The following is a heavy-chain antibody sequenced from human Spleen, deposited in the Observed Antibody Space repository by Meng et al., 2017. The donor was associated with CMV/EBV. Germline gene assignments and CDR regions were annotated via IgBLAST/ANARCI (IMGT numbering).Heavy chain of an antibody. V-gene: IGHV3-30*04. D-gene: IGHD4-11*01. CDR3: AKENYSPLEHDAFDI. CDR2: ISYDGSNK. J-gene: IGHJ3*02. CDR1: GFTFSSYA. Sequence: GESLKISCAASGFTFSSYAMHWVRQAPGKGLEWVAVISYDGSNKYYADSVKGRFTISRDNSKNTLYLQMNSLRAEDTAVYYCAKENYSPLEHDAFDIWGQGTMVTVSS.